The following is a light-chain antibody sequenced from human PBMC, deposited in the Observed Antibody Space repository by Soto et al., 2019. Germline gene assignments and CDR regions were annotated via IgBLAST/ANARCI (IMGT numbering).Light chain of an antibody. CDR3: LQYNNWTPWT. CDR2: GPS. J-gene: IGKJ1*01. V-gene: IGKV3-15*01. CDR1: QSVSYT. Sequence: EIVMTQSPATLSVSPGERATLSCRASQSVSYTLAWYQQKPCQAPRLLIYGPSTRATGIPARFSSSGSGTDVALTICSLQSEDCEVYYCLQYNNWTPWTFGQGTKVEIK.